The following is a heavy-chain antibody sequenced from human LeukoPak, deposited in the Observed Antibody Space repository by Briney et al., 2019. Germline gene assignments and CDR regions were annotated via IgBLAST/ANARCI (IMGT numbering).Heavy chain of an antibody. CDR1: GRSISSYY. Sequence: SETLSLTCTVSGRSISSYYWSWIRQPPGKGLEWIGYIYHSGSTNCKPSLKSRVTISVDTSKNQFSLKLNSVTAADTAVYYCARHWLDSGTPDRFDYWGQGTLVTVSS. J-gene: IGHJ4*02. D-gene: IGHD3-10*01. V-gene: IGHV4-59*08. CDR3: ARHWLDSGTPDRFDY. CDR2: IYHSGST.